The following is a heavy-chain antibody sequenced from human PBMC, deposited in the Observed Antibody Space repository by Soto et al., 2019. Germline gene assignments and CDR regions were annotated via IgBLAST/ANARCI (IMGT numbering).Heavy chain of an antibody. D-gene: IGHD6-6*01. J-gene: IGHJ3*02. CDR1: GGTFSSYT. CDR3: ARAYSSSDAFDI. CDR2: IIPILGIA. Sequence: SVKVSCKASGGTFSSYTISWVRQAPGQGLEWMGRIIPILGIANYAQKFQGRVTITADKSTSTAYMELSSLRSEDTAVYYCARAYSSSDAFDIWGQGTMVTVSS. V-gene: IGHV1-69*02.